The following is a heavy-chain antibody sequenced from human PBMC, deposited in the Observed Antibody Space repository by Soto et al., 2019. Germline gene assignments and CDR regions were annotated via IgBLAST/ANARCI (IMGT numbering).Heavy chain of an antibody. Sequence: EVQLEESGGTLVQPGGSLRLSCAASGFSFSQSWMHWVRQTPGKGLVWVSRISTDGNTRTYADSVKGRFTISRDNAKNNLDLRLNSLRADDAAVDYCGRGYDVVAGHRPLIDYWGRGTLVTVSS. J-gene: IGHJ4*01. D-gene: IGHD3-9*01. CDR1: GFSFSQSW. CDR3: GRGYDVVAGHRPLIDY. V-gene: IGHV3-74*02. CDR2: ISTDGNTR.